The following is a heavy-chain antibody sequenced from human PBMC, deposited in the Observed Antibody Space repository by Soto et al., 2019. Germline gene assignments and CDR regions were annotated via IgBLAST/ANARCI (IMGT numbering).Heavy chain of an antibody. Sequence: PSETLSLTWGVYGGSFSGYYWSWIRQPPGKGLEWIGEINHSGSTNYNPSLKSRVTISVDTSKNQFSLKLSSVTAADTAVYYCARGRGRDGYKRLRWFDPWGQGTLVTVSS. J-gene: IGHJ5*02. D-gene: IGHD5-12*01. CDR1: GGSFSGYY. V-gene: IGHV4-34*01. CDR3: ARGRGRDGYKRLRWFDP. CDR2: INHSGST.